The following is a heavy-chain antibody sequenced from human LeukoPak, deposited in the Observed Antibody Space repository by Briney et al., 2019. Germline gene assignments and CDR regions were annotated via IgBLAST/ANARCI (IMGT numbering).Heavy chain of an antibody. CDR1: GFTFSTYA. J-gene: IGHJ4*02. D-gene: IGHD6-19*01. CDR2: IGGGGPTT. CDR3: ARGFLGGTDQYFDS. Sequence: GGSLRLSCAASGFTFSTYAMNWVRQAPAKGLEWVSTIGGGGPTTDYADSVKDRFTISRDNSKNTLYLQMNSLRAEDTAVNFCARGFLGGTDQYFDSWGQGTLVTVSS. V-gene: IGHV3-23*01.